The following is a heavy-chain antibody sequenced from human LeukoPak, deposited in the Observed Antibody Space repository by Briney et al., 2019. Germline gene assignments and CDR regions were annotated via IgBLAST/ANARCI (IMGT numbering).Heavy chain of an antibody. D-gene: IGHD3-22*01. Sequence: SSETLSLTCVVYGGSFSGDYWSWIRQPPGRGLEWIGEINHSGRTNYNPSLKSRVTISVDTSKNQFSLKLSSVTAADTAVYYCARDRSGYFQNWGQGTLVTVSS. J-gene: IGHJ1*01. V-gene: IGHV4-34*01. CDR1: GGSFSGDY. CDR2: INHSGRT. CDR3: ARDRSGYFQN.